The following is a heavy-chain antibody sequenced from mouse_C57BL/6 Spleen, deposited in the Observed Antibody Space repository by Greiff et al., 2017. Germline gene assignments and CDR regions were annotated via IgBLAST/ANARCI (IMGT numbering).Heavy chain of an antibody. V-gene: IGHV1-7*01. Sequence: VQLQESGAELAKPGASVKLSCKASGYTFTSYWMHWVKQRPGQGLEWIGYINPSSGYPKYNQKFKDKATLTADKSSSTAYMQLSSRTYEDASVYYCAMWDDYERWGQGTLVTVSA. CDR3: AMWDDYER. CDR1: GYTFTSYW. CDR2: INPSSGYP. D-gene: IGHD2-4*01. J-gene: IGHJ3*02.